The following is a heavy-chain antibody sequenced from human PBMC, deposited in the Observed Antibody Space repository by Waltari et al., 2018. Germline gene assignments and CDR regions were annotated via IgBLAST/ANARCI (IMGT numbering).Heavy chain of an antibody. CDR1: GYSFTYHF. Sequence: QVQLVQFGAGVKRPGASMKVSCKAYGYSFTYHFIHWVRQAPGQGLEWMGWINPNSGETSYAQKFQGMVTMTRDTSVSTAYVELSELTSDDTAFYFCARGYYGDYAHDSWGQGALVTVSS. D-gene: IGHD4-17*01. J-gene: IGHJ5*01. CDR2: INPNSGET. V-gene: IGHV1-2*02. CDR3: ARGYYGDYAHDS.